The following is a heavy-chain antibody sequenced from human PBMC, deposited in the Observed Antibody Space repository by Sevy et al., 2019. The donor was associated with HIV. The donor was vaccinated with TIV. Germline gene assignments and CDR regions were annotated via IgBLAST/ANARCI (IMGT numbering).Heavy chain of an antibody. Sequence: GGSLRLSCKVSRYSFTNYWIAWVRQMPGNGLEWMGIIFPGDSDSRYSPSFQGQVTISADKSSSTVFLQWSSLKASDTAIYYCAGGYCSSTSCYMGLDYWGQGTLVTVSS. D-gene: IGHD2-2*02. CDR2: IFPGDSDS. CDR1: RYSFTNYW. V-gene: IGHV5-51*01. J-gene: IGHJ4*02. CDR3: AGGYCSSTSCYMGLDY.